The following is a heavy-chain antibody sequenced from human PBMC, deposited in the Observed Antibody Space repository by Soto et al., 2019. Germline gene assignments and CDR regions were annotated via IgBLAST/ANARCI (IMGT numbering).Heavy chain of an antibody. V-gene: IGHV1-18*01. CDR3: ARAPRGEYYYDLSGDY. J-gene: IGHJ4*02. Sequence: VKVSCKASGYTFTSYGISWVRQAPGQGLEWMGWISAYNGNTNYAQKLQGRVTMTTDTSPSTAYMELRSLRSDDTAVYYCARAPRGEYYYDLSGDYWGQGTLVTVSS. CDR2: ISAYNGNT. D-gene: IGHD3-22*01. CDR1: GYTFTSYG.